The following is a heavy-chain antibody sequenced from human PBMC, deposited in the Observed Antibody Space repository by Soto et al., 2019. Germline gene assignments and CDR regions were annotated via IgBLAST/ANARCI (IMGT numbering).Heavy chain of an antibody. CDR2: IIPIFGTA. J-gene: IGHJ6*02. CDR1: GGTFSSYA. Sequence: SVKVSCKASGGTFSSYAISWVRQAPGQGLEWMGGIIPIFGTANYAQKFQGRVTITADESTSTAYMELSSLRSEDTAVYYCASGPLYDFWSGYSDRYYYGMDVWGQGTTVTVS. CDR3: ASGPLYDFWSGYSDRYYYGMDV. V-gene: IGHV1-69*13. D-gene: IGHD3-3*01.